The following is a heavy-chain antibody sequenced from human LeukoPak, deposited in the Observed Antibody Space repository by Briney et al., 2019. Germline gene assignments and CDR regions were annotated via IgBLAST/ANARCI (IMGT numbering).Heavy chain of an antibody. CDR2: IYSDGNS. CDR3: ARSDYCGGDCYSSLSNY. V-gene: IGHV3-66*01. J-gene: IGHJ4*02. D-gene: IGHD2-21*02. Sequence: PGGSLRLSCAASGFTVSSSHMSWVRQAPGKGLEWVSIIYSDGNSIHADSVKGRFTTSRDNSKNTLYLQMNSLRAEDTAVYFCARSDYCGGDCYSSLSNYWGQGTLVTVSS. CDR1: GFTVSSSH.